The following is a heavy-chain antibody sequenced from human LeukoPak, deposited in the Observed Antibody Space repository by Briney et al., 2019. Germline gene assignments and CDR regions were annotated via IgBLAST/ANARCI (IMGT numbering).Heavy chain of an antibody. CDR2: IYYSGST. CDR3: ARRRPLYFDY. J-gene: IGHJ4*02. CDR1: GGSINSYY. V-gene: IGHV4-59*06. Sequence: PSETLSLTCTVSGGSINSYYWSWIRQHPGKGLEWIGYIYYSGSTYYNPSLKSRVTISVDTSKNQFSLKLSSVTAADTAVYYCARRRPLYFDYWGQGTLVTVSS. D-gene: IGHD6-6*01.